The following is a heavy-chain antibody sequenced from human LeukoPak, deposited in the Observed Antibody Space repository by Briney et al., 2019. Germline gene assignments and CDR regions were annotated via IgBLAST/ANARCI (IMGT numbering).Heavy chain of an antibody. CDR3: ARGGILTGYYRYNWFDP. V-gene: IGHV4-34*01. D-gene: IGHD3-9*01. CDR1: GFTFSDHY. CDR2: INHSGST. J-gene: IGHJ5*02. Sequence: GSLRLSCAVSGFTFSDHYMDWVRQPPGKGLEWIGEINHSGSTNYNPSLKSRVTISVDTSKNQFSLKLSSVTAADTAVYYCARGGILTGYYRYNWFDPWGQGTLVTVSS.